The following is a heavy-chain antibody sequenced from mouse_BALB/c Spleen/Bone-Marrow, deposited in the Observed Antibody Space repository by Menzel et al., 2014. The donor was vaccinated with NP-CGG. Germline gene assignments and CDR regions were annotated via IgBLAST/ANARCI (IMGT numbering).Heavy chain of an antibody. CDR3: AGSTPLAY. CDR2: IYPGDDDT. CDR1: GYAFSRSW. J-gene: IGHJ3*01. V-gene: IGHV1-80*01. Sequence: VKLMESGAELVRPGSSVKISCKASGYAFSRSWMNWVKQRPGQGLEWIGQIYPGDDDTNYSGKFKGRATLTADKSSGTAYMQLSSLTSEDSAVYFCAGSTPLAYWGRGTLVTVSA.